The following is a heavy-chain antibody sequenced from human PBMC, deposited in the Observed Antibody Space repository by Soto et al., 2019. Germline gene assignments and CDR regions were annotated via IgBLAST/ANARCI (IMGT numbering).Heavy chain of an antibody. CDR2: INHSEGT. V-gene: IGHV4-34*01. D-gene: IGHD6-19*01. Sequence: QVQLQQWGAGLLKPSETLSLTCAVYGGSLRDYYWSWIRQSPGKGLEWIGEINHSEGTSYNPSLKSRVTMSVDTSKNQFSLKLTSVTAADTAVYYCARGKWLDNSWGQGTLVTVSS. CDR3: ARGKWLDNS. CDR1: GGSLRDYY. J-gene: IGHJ4*02.